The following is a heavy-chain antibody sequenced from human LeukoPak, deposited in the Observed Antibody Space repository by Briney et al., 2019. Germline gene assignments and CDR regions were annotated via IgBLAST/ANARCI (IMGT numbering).Heavy chain of an antibody. CDR3: ARGYKRVIVF. J-gene: IGHJ4*02. CDR2: ISSSGSTI. Sequence: GGSLRLSCAASGFTFSSYEMNWVRQAPGKGLEWVSYISSSGSTIYYADSVKGRFTISRDNAKNSLYLQMNSLRAEDTAVCYCARGYKRVIVFWGQGTLVTVSS. V-gene: IGHV3-48*03. CDR1: GFTFSSYE. D-gene: IGHD1-14*01.